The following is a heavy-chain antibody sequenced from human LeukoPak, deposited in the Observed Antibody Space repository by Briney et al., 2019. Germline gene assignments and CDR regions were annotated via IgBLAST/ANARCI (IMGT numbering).Heavy chain of an antibody. CDR1: GFTFSTYS. Sequence: GGSLRLSCAASGFTFSTYSMNWVRQAPGKGLEWVSSISSSSNYIYYADSVKGRFSISRDDANNSLFLQMNGLRAEDTAVYYCARDMTTATTCYLQHWGQGTLVTVSS. CDR3: ARDMTTATTCYLQH. V-gene: IGHV3-21*01. D-gene: IGHD4-17*01. J-gene: IGHJ1*01. CDR2: ISSSSNYI.